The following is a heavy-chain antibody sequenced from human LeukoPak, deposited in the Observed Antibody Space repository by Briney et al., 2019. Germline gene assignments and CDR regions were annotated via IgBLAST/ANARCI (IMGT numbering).Heavy chain of an antibody. D-gene: IGHD6-13*01. CDR2: IYYSGST. V-gene: IGHV4-59*12. CDR3: ARGVAAVFSWFDP. CDR1: GGSISSYY. Sequence: SETLSLTCTVSGGSISSYYWSWIRQPPGKGLEWIGYIYYSGSTNYNPSLKSRVTISVDTSKNQFSLQLNSVTPEDTAVYYCARGVAAVFSWFDPWGQGTLVTVSS. J-gene: IGHJ5*02.